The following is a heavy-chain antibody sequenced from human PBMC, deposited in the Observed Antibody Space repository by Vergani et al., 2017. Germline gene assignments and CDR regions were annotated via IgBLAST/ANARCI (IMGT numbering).Heavy chain of an antibody. V-gene: IGHV5-51*03. CDR2: IYPGDSDT. D-gene: IGHD2-2*01. J-gene: IGHJ4*02. Sequence: EVQLVQSGAEVKTPGESLKISCKGSGYSFTSYWIGWVRQMPGKGLEWMGIIYPGDSDTRYSPSFQGQVTIAADKSISTAYLQWSSLKASATTMYYCARPVGYCSSTSCSLGYWGRGTLVTVSS. CDR1: GYSFTSYW. CDR3: ARPVGYCSSTSCSLGY.